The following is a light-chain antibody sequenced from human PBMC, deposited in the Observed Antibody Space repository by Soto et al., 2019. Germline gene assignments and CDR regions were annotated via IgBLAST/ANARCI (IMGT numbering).Light chain of an antibody. CDR3: MQTTQFPLT. J-gene: IGKJ4*01. V-gene: IGKV2-24*01. CDR1: QSLVHSDGNTY. CDR2: EVS. Sequence: DIVLTQTPLSSPVTLVQPASISCRASQSLVHSDGNTYLNWLQQRPGQPPRLLIYEVSNRFSGVPDRVSGSGAGTDFTLEISRVEAEDVGVYYCMQTTQFPLTFGGGTKVEIK.